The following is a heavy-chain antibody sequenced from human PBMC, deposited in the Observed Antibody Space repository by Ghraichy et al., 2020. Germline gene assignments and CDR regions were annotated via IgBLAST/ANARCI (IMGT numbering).Heavy chain of an antibody. CDR3: ARGSRVVRFYYYDGMDV. J-gene: IGHJ6*02. CDR1: GFTLGSYS. Sequence: GGSLRLSCVGSGFTLGSYSMNWVRQSPGKRLEWVSYITSSSSFKSYADSVKGRFTISRDNAQNSVSLQMSSLTDEDTAIYYCARGSRVVRFYYYDGMDVWGRGTTVTVCS. CDR2: ITSSSSFK. V-gene: IGHV3-48*02. D-gene: IGHD4-23*01.